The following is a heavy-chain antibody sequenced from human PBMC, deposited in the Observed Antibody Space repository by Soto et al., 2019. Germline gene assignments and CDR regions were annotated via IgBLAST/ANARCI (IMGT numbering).Heavy chain of an antibody. V-gene: IGHV1-18*01. CDR3: ARDRNYDFWSGYLGPHDAFDI. Sequence: ASVKVSCKASGYTFTSYGISWVRQAPGQGLEWMGWISAYNGNTNYAQKLQGRVTMTTDTSTSTAYMELRSLRSDDTAVYYCARDRNYDFWSGYLGPHDAFDIWGQGTMVTVS. J-gene: IGHJ3*02. D-gene: IGHD3-3*01. CDR1: GYTFTSYG. CDR2: ISAYNGNT.